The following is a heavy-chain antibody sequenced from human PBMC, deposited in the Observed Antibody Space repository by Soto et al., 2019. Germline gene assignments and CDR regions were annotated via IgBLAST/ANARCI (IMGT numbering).Heavy chain of an antibody. CDR1: GYSFTSYW. CDR3: AIHTLTGGY. V-gene: IGHV5-51*01. Sequence: GESLKIFCKGSGYSFTSYWIAWVRQMPGKGLEWMGIIYPGDSHTTYSPSFQGQVTISADKSINTAYLQWSSLKASDTAMYYCAIHTLTGGYWGEGTLVTVSS. J-gene: IGHJ4*02. CDR2: IYPGDSHT. D-gene: IGHD3-10*01.